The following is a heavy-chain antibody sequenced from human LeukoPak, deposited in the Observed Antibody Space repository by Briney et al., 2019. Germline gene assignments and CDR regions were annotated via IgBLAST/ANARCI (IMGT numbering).Heavy chain of an antibody. CDR1: GYSISSAYY. Sequence: SETLSLTCGVSGYSISSAYYWDWVRQPPGKGLEWIGTIYYDGTTYYNPSLDSRLTMPVDASKNQFSLHLESVTAADTAVYYCVRDGRWVSFDNFDYWGQGILVTVSS. D-gene: IGHD4-23*01. CDR3: VRDGRWVSFDNFDY. J-gene: IGHJ4*02. V-gene: IGHV4-38-2*02. CDR2: IYYDGTT.